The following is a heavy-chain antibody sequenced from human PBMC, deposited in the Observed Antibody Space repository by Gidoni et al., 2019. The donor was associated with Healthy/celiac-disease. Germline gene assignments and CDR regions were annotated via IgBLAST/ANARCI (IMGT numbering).Heavy chain of an antibody. CDR1: GVPLSSYA. J-gene: IGHJ5*02. V-gene: IGHV3-23*01. Sequence: EVQLLESGGGLVQPGGSLRLSCAASGVPLSSYAMSWVRQAPGKGLGWVSAISGSGGSTYYADSVKGRLTISRDNSKNTLYLQMNSLRAEDTAVYYCAKVDSSGWELPNWFDPWGQGTLVTVSS. CDR2: ISGSGGST. CDR3: AKVDSSGWELPNWFDP. D-gene: IGHD6-19*01.